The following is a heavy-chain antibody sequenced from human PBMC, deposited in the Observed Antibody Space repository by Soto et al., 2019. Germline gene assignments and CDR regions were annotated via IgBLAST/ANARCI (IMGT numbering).Heavy chain of an antibody. CDR3: ARIHKRAATHNWFDP. Sequence: QVTLKESGPVLVKPTETLTLTCTVSGFSLSNARMGVSWIRQPPGKALEWLAHIFSNDEKSYSTSLNSRLTISKDTSKSQVVLTMTNMDPVDTATYYCARIHKRAATHNWFDPWGQGTLVTVSS. D-gene: IGHD2-15*01. J-gene: IGHJ5*02. CDR1: GFSLSNARMG. V-gene: IGHV2-26*01. CDR2: IFSNDEK.